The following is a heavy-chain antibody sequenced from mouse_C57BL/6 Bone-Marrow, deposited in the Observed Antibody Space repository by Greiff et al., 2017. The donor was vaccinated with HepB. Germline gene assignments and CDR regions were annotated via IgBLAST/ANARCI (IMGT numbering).Heavy chain of an antibody. Sequence: QVQLQQSGAELMKPGASVKLSCKATGYTFTGYWIEWVKQRPGHGLEWIGEILPGSGSTNYNVKFKGKATFTADTSSNTAYMQLSSLTTEDSAIYYCARDHYYGSSYGWFAYWGQGTLVTVSA. V-gene: IGHV1-9*01. CDR1: GYTFTGYW. CDR3: ARDHYYGSSYGWFAY. D-gene: IGHD1-1*01. J-gene: IGHJ3*01. CDR2: ILPGSGST.